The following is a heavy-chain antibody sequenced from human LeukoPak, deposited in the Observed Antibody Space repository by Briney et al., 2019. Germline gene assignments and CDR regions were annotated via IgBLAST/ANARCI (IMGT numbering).Heavy chain of an antibody. CDR3: ARGGYSYGYESAFDI. CDR1: GGSISSYY. J-gene: IGHJ3*02. Sequence: SETLSLTCTVSGGSISSYYWSWIRQPPGKGLEWIGYIYYSGSTNYDPSLKSRVTISVDTSKNQFSLKLSSVTAADTAVYYCARGGYSYGYESAFDIWGQGTMVTVSS. D-gene: IGHD5-18*01. V-gene: IGHV4-59*12. CDR2: IYYSGST.